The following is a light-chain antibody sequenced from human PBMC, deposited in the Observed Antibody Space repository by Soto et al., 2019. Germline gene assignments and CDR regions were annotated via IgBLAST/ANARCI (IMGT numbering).Light chain of an antibody. CDR3: MQTIQLPVT. Sequence: VLTQTPPSLSVTPGQPASISCKSSRSLLHSDGKTYLYWYLQKAGQAPQLLIYEVSSRFSGVPERFSGSGSGTEFTLKISRVEAEDVGIYYCMQTIQLPVTFGQGTGLEIK. CDR1: RSLLHSDGKTY. CDR2: EVS. J-gene: IGKJ5*01. V-gene: IGKV2-29*02.